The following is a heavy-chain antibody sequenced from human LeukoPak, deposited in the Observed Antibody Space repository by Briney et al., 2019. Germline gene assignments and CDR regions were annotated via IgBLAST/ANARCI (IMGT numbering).Heavy chain of an antibody. CDR2: ISGTGGST. CDR3: AKGYYYGSGSYSTFDY. CDR1: GFTFSTYA. Sequence: PGGSLRLSCAASGFTFSTYAMTWVRQAPGKGLEWVSLISGTGGSTYYADSVKGRFTISRDNSKNTLYLQMNSLRAEDTAVYYCAKGYYYGSGSYSTFDYWGQGTLVTVSS. J-gene: IGHJ4*02. V-gene: IGHV3-23*01. D-gene: IGHD3-10*01.